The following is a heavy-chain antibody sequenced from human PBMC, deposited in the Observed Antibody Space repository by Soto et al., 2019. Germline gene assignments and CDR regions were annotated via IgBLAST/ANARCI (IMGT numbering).Heavy chain of an antibody. CDR2: MNPNSGNT. V-gene: IGHV1-8*01. D-gene: IGHD6-13*01. Sequence: ASVKVSCKASGYTFTSYDINWLRQATGQGLEWMGWMNPNSGNTGYAQKFQGRVTMTRNTSISTAYMELSSLRSEDTAVYYCARSGIAAAIGAFDIWGQGTMVTVSS. CDR3: ARSGIAAAIGAFDI. CDR1: GYTFTSYD. J-gene: IGHJ3*02.